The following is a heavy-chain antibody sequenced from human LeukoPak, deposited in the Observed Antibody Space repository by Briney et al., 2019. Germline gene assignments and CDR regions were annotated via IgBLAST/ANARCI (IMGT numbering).Heavy chain of an antibody. J-gene: IGHJ5*02. D-gene: IGHD1-26*01. V-gene: IGHV3-74*01. Sequence: GGSLRLSCAASGFTFNIYWMHWVRQAPGKGLVWVSLISSDGSITSYADSVKGRFTISRDNAENTVHLQMNSLRADDTAVYYCVRGAVGTGVWFDPWGQGTLVTVSS. CDR2: ISSDGSIT. CDR1: GFTFNIYW. CDR3: VRGAVGTGVWFDP.